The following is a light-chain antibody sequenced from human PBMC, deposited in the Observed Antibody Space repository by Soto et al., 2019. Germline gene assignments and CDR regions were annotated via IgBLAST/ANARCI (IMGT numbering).Light chain of an antibody. CDR1: QGISNY. V-gene: IGKV1-27*01. CDR2: AAS. J-gene: IGKJ4*01. Sequence: DIQMPQSPSSLSASVGARFTITCRASQGISNYLAWYQQKPGKVPKLLIYAASTLQSGVPSRFSGSGSGTDFTLTISSLQPEEVATYYCQKCGIAPFTFGRGNKVDIK. CDR3: QKCGIAPFT.